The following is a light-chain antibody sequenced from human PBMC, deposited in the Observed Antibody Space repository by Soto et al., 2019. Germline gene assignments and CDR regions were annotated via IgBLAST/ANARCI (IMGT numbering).Light chain of an antibody. CDR1: SSNLGAGYD. V-gene: IGLV1-40*01. CDR2: GNR. Sequence: QSVLTQPPSVSGAPGQRVTISCTGNSSNLGAGYDVHWYQQLPGAAPKLVILGNRNRPSGVPERCSGSKSGTSASLAITVLQAEDEAEYYCQAYDYSLTASVFGGGTKLTVL. J-gene: IGLJ3*02. CDR3: QAYDYSLTASV.